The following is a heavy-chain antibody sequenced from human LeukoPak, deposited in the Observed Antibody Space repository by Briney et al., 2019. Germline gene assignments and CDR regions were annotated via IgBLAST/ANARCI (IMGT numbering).Heavy chain of an antibody. CDR2: IRSNTYGGTA. CDR3: TKGDYHAY. CDR1: GFTFGDYA. Sequence: PGGSLRLSCTASGFTFGDYAMSWFRQAPGKGLEWVGFIRSNTYGGTAEYAASVKGRFTISRDDSKSIAYLQMNGLKTEDTAVYYCTKGDYHAYWGQGTLATVSS. J-gene: IGHJ4*02. V-gene: IGHV3-49*03.